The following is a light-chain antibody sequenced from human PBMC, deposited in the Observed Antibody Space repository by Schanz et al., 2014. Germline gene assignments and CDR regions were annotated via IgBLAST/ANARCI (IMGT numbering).Light chain of an antibody. CDR1: QGVVSRY. CDR3: QQYASSVSYT. CDR2: GAS. J-gene: IGKJ2*01. Sequence: EIVLTQSPGTLSLSPGQRATLSCRASQGVVSRYLAWYQQKPGQAPRLLIYGASSRATGIPDRFSGSGSGTDFTLTISRLEPEDFAVYYCQQYASSVSYTFGQGTKLEIK. V-gene: IGKV3-20*01.